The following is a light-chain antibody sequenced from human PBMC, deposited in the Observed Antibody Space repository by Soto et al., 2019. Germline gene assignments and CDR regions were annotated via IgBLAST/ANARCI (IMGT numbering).Light chain of an antibody. CDR3: QQRSNWPPWT. V-gene: IGKV3-11*01. J-gene: IGKJ1*01. CDR2: GAS. CDR1: QSISDT. Sequence: EIVMTQSPATLSVSPGGRATLSCRASQSISDTLAWYQQKPGQAPRLLIYGASRRATGIPARFSGSGSGTDFTLTISSLEPEDFAVYYCQQRSNWPPWTFGQGTKVDIK.